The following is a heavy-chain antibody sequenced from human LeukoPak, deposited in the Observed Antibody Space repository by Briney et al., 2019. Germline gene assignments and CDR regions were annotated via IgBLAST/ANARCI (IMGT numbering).Heavy chain of an antibody. CDR2: ISPSGGST. Sequence: ASVKVSCKSFGYTFTSNYMHWVRQAPGQGPEWMGVISPSGGSTTYAQKFQGRVTLTRDMSTSTDYLKLSSLRSEDTAVYYCARDNSVRDEAWWFNPWGQGTLVTVSS. V-gene: IGHV1-46*01. CDR1: GYTFTSNY. CDR3: ARDNSVRDEAWWFNP. J-gene: IGHJ5*02. D-gene: IGHD5-24*01.